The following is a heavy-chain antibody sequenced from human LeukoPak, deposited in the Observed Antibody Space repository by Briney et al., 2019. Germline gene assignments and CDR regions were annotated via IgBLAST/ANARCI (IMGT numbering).Heavy chain of an antibody. D-gene: IGHD3-9*01. CDR2: ISSSSYI. CDR1: GFTFSSYS. CDR3: ARRFEYDILTGYPFDY. J-gene: IGHJ4*02. Sequence: GGSLRLSCAASGFTFSSYSMNWVRQAPGKGLEWVSSISSSSYIYYADSVKGRFTISRDNAKNSLYLQMNSLRAEDTAVYYCARRFEYDILTGYPFDYWGQGTLVTVSS. V-gene: IGHV3-21*01.